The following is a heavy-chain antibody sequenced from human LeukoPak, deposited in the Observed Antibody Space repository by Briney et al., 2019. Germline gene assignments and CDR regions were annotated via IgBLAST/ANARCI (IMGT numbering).Heavy chain of an antibody. V-gene: IGHV4-39*07. CDR2: IYYSGST. J-gene: IGHJ2*01. Sequence: PSETLSLTCSVSGGSISSASYCWSFIRQPPGKGLEWIGSIYYSGSTYYNPSLRSRVTISVDTSKNQFSLNLRSVTAADTAVYYCSRRDCSHTDCFYWYFDLWGRGALLTVSS. D-gene: IGHD2-2*01. CDR1: GGSISSASYC. CDR3: SRRDCSHTDCFYWYFDL.